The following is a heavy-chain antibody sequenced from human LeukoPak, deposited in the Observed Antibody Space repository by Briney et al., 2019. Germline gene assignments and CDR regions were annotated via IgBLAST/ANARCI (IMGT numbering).Heavy chain of an antibody. CDR3: ARQTRQLASFDY. D-gene: IGHD6-6*01. CDR2: IYPGDSET. CDR1: GYIFSNYW. Sequence: GESLKISCQASGYIFSNYWIGWVRQMPGKGLEWMAIIYPGDSETKYSPSFQGQVTISADKSISTAYLQWSSLKASDTAMYYCARQTRQLASFDYWGQGTLVTVSS. V-gene: IGHV5-51*01. J-gene: IGHJ4*02.